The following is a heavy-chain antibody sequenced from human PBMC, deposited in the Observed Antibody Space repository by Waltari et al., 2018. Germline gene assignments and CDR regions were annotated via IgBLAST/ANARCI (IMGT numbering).Heavy chain of an antibody. Sequence: EVQLVESGGGLVKPGGSLRLSCAASGFTFSSYSMNWVRQAPGKGLEWVSSISRSSSYIYYADPGKGRFTISRDNAKNSLYLQMNSLRAEDTAVYYCARVPHQGRGSITMVQGAPGVGYWGQGTLVTVSS. CDR2: ISRSSSYI. D-gene: IGHD3-10*01. V-gene: IGHV3-21*01. J-gene: IGHJ4*02. CDR1: GFTFSSYS. CDR3: ARVPHQGRGSITMVQGAPGVGY.